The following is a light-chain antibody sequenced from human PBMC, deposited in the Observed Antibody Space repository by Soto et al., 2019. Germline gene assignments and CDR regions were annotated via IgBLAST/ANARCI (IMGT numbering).Light chain of an antibody. V-gene: IGLV1-51*01. CDR1: SSNIGNNF. Sequence: QSVLTQPPSVSAAPGQKVTISCSGSSSNIGNNFVSWYQQLPGTAPKLLIYDNNKRPSGIPDRFSGSKSGTSATLGITGLQTGDEAVYYCGTWDSSLSAVFGGGTKLTVL. CDR3: GTWDSSLSAV. J-gene: IGLJ2*01. CDR2: DNN.